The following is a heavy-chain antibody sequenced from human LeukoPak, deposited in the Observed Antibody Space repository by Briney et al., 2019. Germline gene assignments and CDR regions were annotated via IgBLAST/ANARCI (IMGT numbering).Heavy chain of an antibody. CDR2: IYYGGST. Sequence: PSETLSLTCTVSGGSISSYYWSWIRQPPGKGLEWIGYIYYGGSTNYNPSLKSRVTISVDTSKNQFSLKLSSVTAADTAVYYCAREAQGYDSSGFDPWGQGTLVTVSS. D-gene: IGHD3-22*01. CDR1: GGSISSYY. CDR3: AREAQGYDSSGFDP. J-gene: IGHJ5*02. V-gene: IGHV4-59*01.